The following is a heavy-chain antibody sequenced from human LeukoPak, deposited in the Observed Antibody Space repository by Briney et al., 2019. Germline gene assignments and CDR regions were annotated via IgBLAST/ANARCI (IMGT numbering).Heavy chain of an antibody. CDR2: ISGDGRRT. D-gene: IGHD6-19*01. Sequence: GGSLRLSCAASGLTFGHQYMTWIRQTPGKGLEWVSFISGDGRRTFYPDSVKGRFTISRDNAKNSLYLQMNSLRAEDTAVYYCVAGVAGWFDYWGQGTLVTVSS. CDR3: VAGVAGWFDY. J-gene: IGHJ4*02. CDR1: GLTFGHQY. V-gene: IGHV3-11*04.